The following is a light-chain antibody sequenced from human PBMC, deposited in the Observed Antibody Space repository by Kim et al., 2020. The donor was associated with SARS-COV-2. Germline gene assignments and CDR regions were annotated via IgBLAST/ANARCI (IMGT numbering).Light chain of an antibody. V-gene: IGKV1-33*01. J-gene: IGKJ1*01. Sequence: ASVGVRAPIPYQATQDISNHLNWYQQKPHKAPNLLIYDASKLKTGVPARFSGSGSGTEFTFTISSLQPEDIGRYYCQQSDSLPPTFGQGTKVDIK. CDR1: QDISNH. CDR2: DAS. CDR3: QQSDSLPPT.